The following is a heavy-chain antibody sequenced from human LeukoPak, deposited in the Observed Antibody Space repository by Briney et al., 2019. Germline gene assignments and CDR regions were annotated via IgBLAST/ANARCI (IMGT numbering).Heavy chain of an antibody. D-gene: IGHD6-19*01. CDR2: IIGNGRKT. J-gene: IGHJ4*02. CDR1: GVTVTTYA. V-gene: IGHV3-23*01. Sequence: GGALRLSCAAAGVTVTTYARTVGHEALWKCLQWCSSIIGNGRKTYYLESVKCRCTISRDNCKNTVCLQIDNLRRYNTALYPCEKGGYNSGWEGSLPFWGQGSLVTVSA. CDR3: EKGGYNSGWEGSLPF.